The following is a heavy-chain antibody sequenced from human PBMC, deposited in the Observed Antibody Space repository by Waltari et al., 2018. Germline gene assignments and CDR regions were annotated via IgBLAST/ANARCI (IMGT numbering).Heavy chain of an antibody. J-gene: IGHJ4*02. V-gene: IGHV4-38-2*02. CDR3: AKYSGYDFDY. CDR2: IYHSGST. D-gene: IGHD5-12*01. Sequence: QVQLQESGPGLVKPSETLSLTCTVSGYSISSGYYWGWIRQPPGKGLEWIGRIYHSGSTYYNPSLKSRVTISVDTSKNQFSLKLSSMTAADTAVYYCAKYSGYDFDYWGQGTLVTVSS. CDR1: GYSISSGYY.